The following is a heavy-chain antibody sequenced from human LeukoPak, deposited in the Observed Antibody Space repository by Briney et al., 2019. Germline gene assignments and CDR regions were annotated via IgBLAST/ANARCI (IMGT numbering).Heavy chain of an antibody. D-gene: IGHD2-2*01. V-gene: IGHV3-33*06. CDR3: AKDGAYGIVVVPAAIQDYYYMDV. CDR2: IWYDGSNK. Sequence: PGRSLRLSCAASGFTFSSYGMRWVRQAPGKGLEGGAVIWYDGSNKYYADSVKGRFTISRDNSKNTLYLQMNSLRAEGTAVYYCAKDGAYGIVVVPAAIQDYYYMDVWGKGTTVTVSS. J-gene: IGHJ6*03. CDR1: GFTFSSYG.